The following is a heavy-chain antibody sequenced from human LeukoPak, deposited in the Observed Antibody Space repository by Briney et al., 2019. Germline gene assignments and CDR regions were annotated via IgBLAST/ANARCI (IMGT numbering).Heavy chain of an antibody. D-gene: IGHD4-17*01. V-gene: IGHV3-66*01. CDR2: IYSDGRT. CDR3: AKDHDYGEA. J-gene: IGHJ4*02. CDR1: GFTVSNNF. Sequence: GGSLRLSCAASGFTVSNNFMTWVRQAPGKGLEWLSVIYSDGRTYYADSVKDRFTISRDNSKNTLYLQMNSLRAEDTAVYYCAKDHDYGEAWGQGTLVTVSS.